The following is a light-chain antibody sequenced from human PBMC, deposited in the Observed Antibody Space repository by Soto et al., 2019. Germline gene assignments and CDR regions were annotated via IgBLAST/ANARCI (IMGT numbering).Light chain of an antibody. V-gene: IGKV3-11*02. CDR3: HQSTNWPSIT. CDR2: GAS. Sequence: IVLTQSPATLSLSPGETATLSCRASQSVSNYLAWYQHKPGQAPRLLIYGASNRATGVSARISGSGSGRDFSLTINSLEPEDSAVYYCHQSTNWPSITFGQGTRLEI. J-gene: IGKJ5*01. CDR1: QSVSNY.